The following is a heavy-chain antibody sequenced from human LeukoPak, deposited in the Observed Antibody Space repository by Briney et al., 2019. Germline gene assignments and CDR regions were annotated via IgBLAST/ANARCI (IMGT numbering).Heavy chain of an antibody. CDR1: GFTVSSNY. CDR2: IGNKAYGGTT. J-gene: IGHJ6*03. Sequence: GGSLRLSCAASGFTVSSNYMSWFRQAPGKGLGWVGFIGNKAYGGTTVHAASVKGRFTISRDDSKSIAYLQMNNLKTEDTAVYYCTRSVVVSHPYFYYYYMDVWGKGTTVTVSS. CDR3: TRSVVVSHPYFYYYYMDV. D-gene: IGHD2-15*01. V-gene: IGHV3-49*03.